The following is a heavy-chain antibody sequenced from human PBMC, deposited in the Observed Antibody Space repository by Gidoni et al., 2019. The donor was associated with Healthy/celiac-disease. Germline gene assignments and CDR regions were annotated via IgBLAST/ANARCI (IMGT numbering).Heavy chain of an antibody. CDR3: ARGGITMVRGVIMDAFDI. D-gene: IGHD3-10*01. V-gene: IGHV4-61*01. J-gene: IGHJ3*02. Sequence: QVQLQESGPGLVKPSETLSLTCPVSGGSVSSGSYYWSWIRQPPGKGLEWIGYIYYSGSTNYNPSLKSRVTISVDTSKNQFSLKLSSVTAADTAVYYCARGGITMVRGVIMDAFDIWGQGTMVTVSS. CDR1: GGSVSSGSYY. CDR2: IYYSGST.